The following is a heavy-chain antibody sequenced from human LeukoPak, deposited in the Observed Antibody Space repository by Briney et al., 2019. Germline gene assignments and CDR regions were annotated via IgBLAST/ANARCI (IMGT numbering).Heavy chain of an antibody. CDR1: GISFRNYA. V-gene: IGHV3-23*01. D-gene: IGHD3-16*01. CDR2: LRGNDET. CDR3: AKGGVRDDAFDI. J-gene: IGHJ3*02. Sequence: GGSLRLSCAASGISFRNYAMSWVRQAPARGPEWVSSLRGNDETFYADSVKGRFTLSRDNSKNTLYLQMNSLRAEDTAVYYCAKGGVRDDAFDIWGQGTMVTVSS.